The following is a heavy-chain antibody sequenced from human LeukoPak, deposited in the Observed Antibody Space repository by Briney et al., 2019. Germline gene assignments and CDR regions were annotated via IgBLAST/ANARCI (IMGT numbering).Heavy chain of an antibody. CDR2: ITYDGIKE. CDR1: GFTFNNYA. CDR3: ARNGLQWLANGAFDV. Sequence: GGSLRLSCAASGFTFNNYAIHWVRQAPGKGLEWVAVITYDGIKEYYADSVKGRFTISRDNSKNTMYLQMNSLRGDDTAVYYCARNGLQWLANGAFDVWGQGTMVTVSS. V-gene: IGHV3-30*04. D-gene: IGHD6-19*01. J-gene: IGHJ3*01.